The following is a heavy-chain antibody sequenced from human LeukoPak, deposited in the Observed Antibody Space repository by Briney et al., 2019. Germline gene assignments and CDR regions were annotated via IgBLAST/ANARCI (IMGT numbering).Heavy chain of an antibody. Sequence: GGSLRLSCAASGLTFSDYDMSWVRQAPGKGLEWVSSMTTTSSYMYYTDSVKGRFTISRDNAKNSLYLQMNSLRAEDTALYYCARLIGLTIAAAATDYWGQGALVTVSS. D-gene: IGHD6-13*01. CDR3: ARLIGLTIAAAATDY. CDR2: MTTTSSYM. CDR1: GLTFSDYD. J-gene: IGHJ4*02. V-gene: IGHV3-21*01.